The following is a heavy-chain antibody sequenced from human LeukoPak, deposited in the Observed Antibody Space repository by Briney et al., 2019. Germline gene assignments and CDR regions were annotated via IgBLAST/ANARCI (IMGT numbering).Heavy chain of an antibody. V-gene: IGHV4-61*02. J-gene: IGHJ6*03. CDR2: IYTSGST. D-gene: IGHD3-3*01. CDR1: GGSISSGSYY. Sequence: SQTLSLTCTVSGGSISSGSYYWSWIRQPAGQGLEWIGRIYTSGSTNYNPSLKSRVTISVDTSKNQFSLKLSSVTAADTAVFYCARVDYDFWSGSYYYYYYMDVWGKGTTVTVSS. CDR3: ARVDYDFWSGSYYYYYYMDV.